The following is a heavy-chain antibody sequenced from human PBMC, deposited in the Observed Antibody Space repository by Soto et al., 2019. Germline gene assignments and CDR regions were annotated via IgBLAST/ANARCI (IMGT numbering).Heavy chain of an antibody. CDR3: TEGAPDDY. CDR1: GFTFTNAW. Sequence: GGSLRLSCAASGFTFTNAWMNWVRQAPGKGLEWVGRIRSKTDGGTTDYAAPVRGRFTISRDDSENTLYLQMNSLTTEDTAVYYCTEGAPDDYWGQGTLVTVSS. CDR2: IRSKTDGGTT. V-gene: IGHV3-15*07. D-gene: IGHD3-16*01. J-gene: IGHJ4*02.